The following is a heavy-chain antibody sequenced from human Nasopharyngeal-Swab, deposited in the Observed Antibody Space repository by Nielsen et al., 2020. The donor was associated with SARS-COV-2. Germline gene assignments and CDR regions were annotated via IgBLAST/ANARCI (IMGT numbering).Heavy chain of an antibody. D-gene: IGHD6-19*01. V-gene: IGHV4-34*01. Sequence: ETLSLTCAVYSGSFTDYYWTWIRQPPGKGMEWIGEIYHSGSTKYNPSLKSRVTISVDRSKNQFSLKLKSVTAADTAVYYCAKVGGAVAGWGQGTLVTVSS. J-gene: IGHJ4*02. CDR2: IYHSGST. CDR1: SGSFTDYY. CDR3: AKVGGAVAG.